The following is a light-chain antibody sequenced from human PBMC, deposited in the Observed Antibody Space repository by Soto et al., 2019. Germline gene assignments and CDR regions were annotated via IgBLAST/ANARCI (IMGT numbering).Light chain of an antibody. Sequence: DIQMTQSPSTLSASVGDRVTITCRASQSVSGWLAWYQQKPGKAPKLLIYDASRLYSGVPSRFRGSGSETDFALAIRSLQPDDLDTYYFQQYNSQFTFGQGTKVEIQ. CDR1: QSVSGW. CDR2: DAS. CDR3: QQYNSQFT. J-gene: IGKJ1*01. V-gene: IGKV1-5*01.